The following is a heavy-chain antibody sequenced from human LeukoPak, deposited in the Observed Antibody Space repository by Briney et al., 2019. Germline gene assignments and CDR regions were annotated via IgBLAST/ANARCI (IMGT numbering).Heavy chain of an antibody. D-gene: IGHD6-19*01. V-gene: IGHV3-11*01. CDR3: ARWVEYGWYAAFDI. CDR2: ISSSGSTI. Sequence: GGSLGLSCAASGFTFSDYYMSWIRQAPGKGLEWVSYISSSGSTIYYADSVKGRFTISRDNAKNSLYLQMNSLRAEDTAVYYCARWVEYGWYAAFDIWGQGTMVTVSS. CDR1: GFTFSDYY. J-gene: IGHJ3*02.